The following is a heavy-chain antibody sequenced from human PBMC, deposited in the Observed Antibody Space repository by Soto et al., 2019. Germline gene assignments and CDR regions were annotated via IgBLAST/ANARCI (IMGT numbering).Heavy chain of an antibody. CDR3: ARARATIAAAAIFDC. D-gene: IGHD6-13*01. CDR1: GFTVSSNY. J-gene: IGHJ4*02. V-gene: IGHV3-53*01. CDR2: IYSDGST. Sequence: GGSLRLSCAASGFTVSSNYMSWVRQAPGKGLEWVSVIYSDGSTYYADSVKGRFTISRDNSKNTLYLQMNSLRAEDTAVYYCARARATIAAAAIFDCWGQGTLVTVSS.